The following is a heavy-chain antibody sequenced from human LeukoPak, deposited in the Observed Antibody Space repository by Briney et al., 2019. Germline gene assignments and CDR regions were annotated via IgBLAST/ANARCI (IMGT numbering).Heavy chain of an antibody. V-gene: IGHV4-59*11. Sequence: SETLSLTCTVAGGSISGHYWNWLRQPPGRGLEWIGYVYSSGTTNYNPSLKGRVTILVDTSKNQFSLTLNSVTAADTAVYYCARASFGDYSAEYYHHWGRGTRVTVSS. CDR1: GGSISGHY. J-gene: IGHJ1*01. CDR3: ARASFGDYSAEYYHH. D-gene: IGHD4-17*01. CDR2: VYSSGTT.